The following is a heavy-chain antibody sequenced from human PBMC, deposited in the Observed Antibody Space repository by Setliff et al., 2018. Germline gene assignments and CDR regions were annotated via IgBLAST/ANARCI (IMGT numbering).Heavy chain of an antibody. CDR2: IIPIFGTA. Sequence: SVKVSCKASGGTFSSYAISWVRQAPGQGLEWMGGIIPIFGTANYAQKFQGRVTITADESTSTAYMELSSLRSEDTAVYYCARTLITFGGVIVMKYYYYYMDVWGKGTTVTVSS. D-gene: IGHD3-16*02. J-gene: IGHJ6*03. V-gene: IGHV1-69*13. CDR1: GGTFSSYA. CDR3: ARTLITFGGVIVMKYYYYYMDV.